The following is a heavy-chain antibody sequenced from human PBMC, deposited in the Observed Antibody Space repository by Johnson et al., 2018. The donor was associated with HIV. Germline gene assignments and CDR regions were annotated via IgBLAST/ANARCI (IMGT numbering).Heavy chain of an antibody. Sequence: VHLVESGGGLVQPGGSLRLSCAASGFTFSSYAMSWVRQAPGQGLEWVSAISGSGGSTGYADSVKGRFTISRDNAKNSLYLQMNSLRAEDTALYYCARDPTIAWDLKGDAFDIWGQGTMVTVSS. V-gene: IGHV3-23*04. J-gene: IGHJ3*02. CDR1: GFTFSSYA. CDR3: ARDPTIAWDLKGDAFDI. CDR2: ISGSGGST. D-gene: IGHD1-26*01.